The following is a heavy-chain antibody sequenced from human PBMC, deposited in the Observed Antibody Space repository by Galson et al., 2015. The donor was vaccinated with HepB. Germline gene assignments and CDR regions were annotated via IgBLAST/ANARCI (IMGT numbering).Heavy chain of an antibody. CDR2: INPSGGST. CDR3: ARDEGRIAVAGTGDY. CDR1: GYTFTSYY. D-gene: IGHD6-19*01. J-gene: IGHJ4*02. V-gene: IGHV1-46*01. Sequence: SVKVSCKASGYTFTSYYMHWVRQAPGQGLEWMGIINPSGGSTSYAQKFQGRVTMTRDTSTSTVYMELSSLRSEDTAVYYCARDEGRIAVAGTGDYWGRGTLVTVSS.